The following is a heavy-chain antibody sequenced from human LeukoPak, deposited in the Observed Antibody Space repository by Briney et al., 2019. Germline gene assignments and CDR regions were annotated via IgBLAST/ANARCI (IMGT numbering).Heavy chain of an antibody. CDR3: AKDRFGYSVGWFFDP. Sequence: GGSLRLSCAASGFTFNNYAMNWVRQAPGKGLEWVSGITGSSGGTYYADSVKGRFTISRDSSKNTLYLQMKSLRVEDTAGYYCAKDRFGYSVGWFFDPWGQGTLVTVSS. D-gene: IGHD6-19*01. CDR2: ITGSSGGT. J-gene: IGHJ5*02. CDR1: GFTFNNYA. V-gene: IGHV3-23*01.